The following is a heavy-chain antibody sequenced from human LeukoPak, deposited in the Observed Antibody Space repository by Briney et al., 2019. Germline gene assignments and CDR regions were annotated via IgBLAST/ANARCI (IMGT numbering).Heavy chain of an antibody. CDR1: GGSFSGYY. CDR2: VNHSGST. J-gene: IGHJ4*02. CDR3: ARGLSAVVY. Sequence: SETLSLTCAVYGGSFSGYYWSWIRQPPGKGLEWIGEVNHSGSTNYNPSLKSRVTISVDTSKKQFSLKLSSVTAADTAVYYCARGLSAVVYWGQGTLVTVSS. D-gene: IGHD3-16*02. V-gene: IGHV4-34*01.